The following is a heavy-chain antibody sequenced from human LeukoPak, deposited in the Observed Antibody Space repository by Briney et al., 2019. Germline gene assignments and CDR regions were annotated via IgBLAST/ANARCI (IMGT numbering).Heavy chain of an antibody. CDR3: ARATEGFDY. Sequence: GGPLRLSCAASGFTFSYYDMHWVRQATGKGLEWVSTILSTGDTYYAGSVKGRFTISRENAKNSLYLQMNGLRAGDTAVYYCARATEGFDYWGQGTLVTVSS. CDR2: ILSTGDT. J-gene: IGHJ4*02. CDR1: GFTFSYYD. V-gene: IGHV3-13*04.